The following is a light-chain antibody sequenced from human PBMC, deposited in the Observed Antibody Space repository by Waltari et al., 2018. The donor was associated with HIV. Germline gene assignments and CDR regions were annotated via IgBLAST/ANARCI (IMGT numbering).Light chain of an antibody. CDR1: HDISKW. CDR3: QRADSFPRT. CDR2: EAS. V-gene: IGKV1-12*01. Sequence: DFQMTQSPSSVSASVGDRVTITCRASHDISKWLAWYQQKPGKAPNLLIYEASRLQRGVPSRFSGSGSGTDFTLTINGLQPEDFATYYCQRADSFPRTFGQGTKVEIK. J-gene: IGKJ2*01.